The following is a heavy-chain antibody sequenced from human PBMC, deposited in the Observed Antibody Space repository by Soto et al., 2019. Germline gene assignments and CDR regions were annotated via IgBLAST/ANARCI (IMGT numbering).Heavy chain of an antibody. J-gene: IGHJ5*02. D-gene: IGHD3-22*01. V-gene: IGHV4-31*02. CDR3: ATIFDSSGYYYGNNWFDP. CDR1: YY. Sequence: YYWSWIRQHPGKGLEWIGYIYYSGSTYYNPSLKSRVTISLDTSKNQFSLKLRSVTAADTAVYYCATIFDSSGYYYGNNWFDPWGQGTLVTVSS. CDR2: IYYSGST.